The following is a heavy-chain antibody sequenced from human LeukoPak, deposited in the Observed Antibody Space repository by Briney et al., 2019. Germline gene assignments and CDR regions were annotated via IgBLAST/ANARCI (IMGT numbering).Heavy chain of an antibody. V-gene: IGHV4-39*07. CDR3: ARKGVLTVTAAFDY. CDR1: GGSVSSGSYY. CDR2: INHSGST. Sequence: PSETLSLTCTVSGGSVSSGSYYWSWIRQPPGKGLEWIGEINHSGSTNYNPSLKSRVTISVDTSKNQFSLNLTSVTAADTAVYYCARKGVLTVTAAFDYWGQGSLVTVSP. D-gene: IGHD4-11*01. J-gene: IGHJ4*02.